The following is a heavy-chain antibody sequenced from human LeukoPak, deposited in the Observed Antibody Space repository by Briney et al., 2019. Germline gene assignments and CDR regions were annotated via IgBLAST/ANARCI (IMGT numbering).Heavy chain of an antibody. CDR1: GGSISSGDYY. V-gene: IGHV4-30-4*01. CDR3: ARELASITILGVVIYYFDY. Sequence: SETLSLTCTVSGGSISSGDYYWSWIRQPPGKGLEWIGYIYYSGSTYYNPSLKSRVTISVDTSKNQFPLKLSSVTAADTAVYYCARELASITILGVVIYYFDYWGQGTLVTVSS. CDR2: IYYSGST. J-gene: IGHJ4*02. D-gene: IGHD3-3*01.